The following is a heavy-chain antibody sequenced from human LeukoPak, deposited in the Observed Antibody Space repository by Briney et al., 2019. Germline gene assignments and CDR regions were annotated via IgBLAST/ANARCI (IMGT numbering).Heavy chain of an antibody. D-gene: IGHD5-18*01. J-gene: IGHJ4*02. V-gene: IGHV1-46*01. CDR1: GYAFTSYY. CDR3: ARPGYSYGLDY. CDR2: INPSSGGT. Sequence: ASVKVSCKASGYAFTSYYIHWVRQAPGQGLEWMGVINPSSGGTSYAQKFQGRVTMTRDTSTGTVYMALCSLRSEDTAVYYCARPGYSYGLDYWGQGTLVTVSS.